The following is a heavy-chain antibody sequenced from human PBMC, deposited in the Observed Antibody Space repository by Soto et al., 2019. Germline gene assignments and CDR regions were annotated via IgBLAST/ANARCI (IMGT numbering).Heavy chain of an antibody. CDR3: AKCMTTVTTFPFDI. CDR2: ISGSGGGT. V-gene: IGHV3-23*01. D-gene: IGHD4-17*01. CDR1: GFTFSSYA. Sequence: EVQLLESGGGLVQPGGSLRLSCAASGFTFSSYAMSWVRQAPGKGLEWVSAISGSGGGTYYADSVKGRFTISRDNSENTLYLQMTSLRAEDTAVDYCAKCMTTVTTFPFDIWGQGTMVTVSS. J-gene: IGHJ3*02.